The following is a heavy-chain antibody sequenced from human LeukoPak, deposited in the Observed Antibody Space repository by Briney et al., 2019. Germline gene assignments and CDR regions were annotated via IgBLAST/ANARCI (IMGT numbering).Heavy chain of an antibody. D-gene: IGHD3-16*02. J-gene: IGHJ4*02. CDR2: IIPIFGTA. CDR3: ARDMGDDYVWGSYRYYFDY. CDR1: GGTFSSYA. V-gene: IGHV1-69*01. Sequence: ASVKVSCKASGGTFSSYAISWVRQAPGQGLEWMGGIIPIFGTANYAQKFQGRVTITADESTSTAYMELSSLRSEDTAVYYCARDMGDDYVWGSYRYYFDYWGQGTLVTVSS.